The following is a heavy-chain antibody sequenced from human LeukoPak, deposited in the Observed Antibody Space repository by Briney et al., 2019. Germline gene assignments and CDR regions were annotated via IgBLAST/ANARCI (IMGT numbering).Heavy chain of an antibody. D-gene: IGHD1-26*01. J-gene: IGHJ4*02. CDR2: IYGGGDT. V-gene: IGHV3-53*01. Sequence: GGSLRLSCAASGFTVTDNYMNWVRQSSGKGLEWVSVIYGGGDTNYADSVKGRFIISRDNAKNSLYLQMNSLRAEDTAVYYCASLGSPDYWGQGTLVTVSS. CDR3: ASLGSPDY. CDR1: GFTVTDNY.